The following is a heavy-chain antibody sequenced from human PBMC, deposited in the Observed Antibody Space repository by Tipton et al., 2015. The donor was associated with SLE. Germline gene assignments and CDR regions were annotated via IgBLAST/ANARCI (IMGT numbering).Heavy chain of an antibody. D-gene: IGHD4-17*01. CDR1: GGSISSGGYY. V-gene: IGHV4-31*02. J-gene: IGHJ3*02. CDR2: IYYSGST. CDR3: ARDQNLRGYLRI. Sequence: LRLSCTVSGGSISSGGYYWSWIRQHPGKGLEWIGYIYYSGSTYYNPPLKSRVTISVDTSKNQFSLKLSSVTAADTAVYYCARDQNLRGYLRIWGQGTMVTVSS.